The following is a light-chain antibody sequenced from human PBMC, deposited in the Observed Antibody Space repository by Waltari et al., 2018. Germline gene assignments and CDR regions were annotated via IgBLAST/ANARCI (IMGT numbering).Light chain of an antibody. J-gene: IGKJ2*01. CDR2: AAS. Sequence: EIVLTQSPGTLSLSPGERATLSCRASQSVSNNYLAWYQQKPGQAPRLLIYAASTRAHGIQDKFRGSGVGTDFTLTISRLDPEDFAIYFCQQYGSSPLTFGQGTKLEIK. CDR1: QSVSNNY. V-gene: IGKV3-20*01. CDR3: QQYGSSPLT.